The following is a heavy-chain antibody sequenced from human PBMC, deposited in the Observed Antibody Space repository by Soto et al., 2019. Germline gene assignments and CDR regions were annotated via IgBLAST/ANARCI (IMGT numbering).Heavy chain of an antibody. J-gene: IGHJ4*02. CDR3: ARRPLGGSSSWSYFDY. Sequence: GESLKISCKGSGYSFTSYWIGWVRQMPGKGLEWMGIIYPGYSDTRYSPSFQGQVTISADKSISTAYLQWSSLKASDTAMYYCARRPLGGSSSWSYFDYWGQGTLVTVSS. V-gene: IGHV5-51*01. CDR2: IYPGYSDT. D-gene: IGHD6-13*01. CDR1: GYSFTSYW.